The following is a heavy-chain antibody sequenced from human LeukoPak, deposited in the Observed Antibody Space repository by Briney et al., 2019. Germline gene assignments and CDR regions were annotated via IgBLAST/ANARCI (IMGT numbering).Heavy chain of an antibody. CDR2: IGGSGKNT. Sequence: PGGSLRLSCAVSGFIFSSHAMSWVHQAPGKELEWVSSIGGSGKNTFYADAVKGRFTISRDNSKDTLYLQMNSLRAEDTAVYYCAKDLETINPTMDWGQGTLVTVSS. CDR1: GFIFSSHA. J-gene: IGHJ4*02. CDR3: AKDLETINPTMD. V-gene: IGHV3-23*01. D-gene: IGHD3-10*01.